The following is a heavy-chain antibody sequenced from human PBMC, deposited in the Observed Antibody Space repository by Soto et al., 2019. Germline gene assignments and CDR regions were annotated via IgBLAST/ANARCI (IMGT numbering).Heavy chain of an antibody. CDR3: GRCYYDSGGYNGFDY. CDR2: INHSGNT. D-gene: IGHD3-22*01. V-gene: IGHV4-34*01. CDR1: GGSLSDYY. J-gene: IGHJ4*02. Sequence: SETLFLTFEVYGGSLSDYYWSWIRQPPGKGLEWIGEINHSGNTNYKQSLKSRVTISVDTSKNQFSLKLTSVTAADTAVHYCGRCYYDSGGYNGFDYWGQGTMVPVSS.